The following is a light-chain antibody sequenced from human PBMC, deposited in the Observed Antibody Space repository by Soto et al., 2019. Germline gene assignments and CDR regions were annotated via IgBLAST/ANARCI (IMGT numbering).Light chain of an antibody. Sequence: QSVLAQPPSVSGTPGQRVTISCSGSSSSIGSNTVNWFQQLPGTAPKLLIYTNNQRPSGVPDRFSGSKSGTSASLAISGLQSEDEADYYCQVWDSSSDHVVFGGGTKLTVL. CDR2: TNN. J-gene: IGLJ2*01. CDR3: QVWDSSSDHVV. V-gene: IGLV1-44*01. CDR1: SSSIGSNT.